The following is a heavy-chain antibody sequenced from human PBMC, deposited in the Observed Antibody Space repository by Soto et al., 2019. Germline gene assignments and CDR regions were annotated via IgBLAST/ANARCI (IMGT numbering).Heavy chain of an antibody. D-gene: IGHD5-12*01. Sequence: GGSLRLSCAASGFTFSNAWMSWVRQAPGKGLEWVGRIKRKTDGGTTDYAAPVEGRFTISRDDSKKTLYQQMNSLKTEDTAVYYCTTEGGYEALVDYWGQGTLVTVSS. V-gene: IGHV3-15*01. J-gene: IGHJ4*02. CDR1: GFTFSNAW. CDR3: TTEGGYEALVDY. CDR2: IKRKTDGGTT.